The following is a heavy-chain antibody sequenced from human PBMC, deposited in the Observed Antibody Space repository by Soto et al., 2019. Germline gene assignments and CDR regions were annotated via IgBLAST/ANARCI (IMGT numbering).Heavy chain of an antibody. CDR2: FYSGGSS. CDR1: GFSVSNNY. Sequence: PGGSLRLSCAASGFSVSNNYMGWVRQAPGKGLEWVSIFYSGGSSYYADSVKGRFAISRDNSKNTLFLQMSTLRAEDTAVYYCGKYSGSYPVYNGMNVWGQGTTVTVS. D-gene: IGHD1-26*01. V-gene: IGHV3-53*01. CDR3: GKYSGSYPVYNGMNV. J-gene: IGHJ6*02.